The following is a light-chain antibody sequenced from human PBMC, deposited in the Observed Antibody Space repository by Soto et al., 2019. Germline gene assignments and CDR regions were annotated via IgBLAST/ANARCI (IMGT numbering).Light chain of an antibody. CDR2: GAS. CDR1: HGVGSNY. V-gene: IGKV3-20*01. J-gene: IGKJ1*01. Sequence: GLTQSPGTLSLSPGERATLSCKASHGVGSNYLAWYQQKPGQAPRPLIYGASSRATGIPDRLSGSESGADFTLTISRLEPEDGAVYYCQQYGSSPWTFGQGTTVEIK. CDR3: QQYGSSPWT.